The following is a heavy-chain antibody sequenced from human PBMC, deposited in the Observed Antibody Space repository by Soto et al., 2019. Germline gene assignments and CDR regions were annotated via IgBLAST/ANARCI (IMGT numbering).Heavy chain of an antibody. CDR1: GGTFSSYA. CDR3: ARIGDLYSSGWYTPPDFDY. Sequence: ASVKVSCKASGGTFSSYAISWVRQAPGQGLEWMGGIIPIFGTANYAQKFQGRVTITADESTSTAYMELSSLRSEDTAVYYCARIGDLYSSGWYTPPDFDYWGQGTLVTVSS. D-gene: IGHD6-19*01. V-gene: IGHV1-69*13. CDR2: IIPIFGTA. J-gene: IGHJ4*02.